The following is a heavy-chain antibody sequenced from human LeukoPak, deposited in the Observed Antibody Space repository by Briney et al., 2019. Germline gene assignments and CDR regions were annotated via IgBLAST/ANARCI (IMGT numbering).Heavy chain of an antibody. D-gene: IGHD3-22*01. CDR2: IYSGGST. CDR3: ARDLTTYYYNRRDTFDI. Sequence: GGSLRLSCAASGFAVSSNYMSWVRQAPGKGLEWVSVIYSGGSTYYADSVKGRFTISRDNSKNTLYLQMNSLRAEDTAVYYCARDLTTYYYNRRDTFDIWGRGTMVTVSS. CDR1: GFAVSSNY. V-gene: IGHV3-53*01. J-gene: IGHJ3*02.